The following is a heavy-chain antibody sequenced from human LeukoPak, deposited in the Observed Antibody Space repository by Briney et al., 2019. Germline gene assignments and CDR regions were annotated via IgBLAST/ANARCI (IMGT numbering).Heavy chain of an antibody. CDR2: IYYSGST. J-gene: IGHJ4*02. V-gene: IGHV4-38-2*02. D-gene: IGHD5-18*01. CDR3: ARVDSRYSYGSPFDY. CDR1: GYSINSGYY. Sequence: SETLSLTCTVSGYSINSGYYWGWIRQPPGKGLEWIGSIYYSGSTYYNPSLKSRVTISVDTSKNQFSLKLSSVTAADTAVYYCARVDSRYSYGSPFDYWGQGTLVTVSS.